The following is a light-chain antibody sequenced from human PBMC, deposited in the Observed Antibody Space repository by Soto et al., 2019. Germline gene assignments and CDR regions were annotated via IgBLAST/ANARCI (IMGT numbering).Light chain of an antibody. CDR2: EAS. Sequence: IPLTQSPSSLSASVGDRVTIPCRASQGVSRSLAWYQQKPGNAPKLLIYEASTLQSGVPSRFSGSGSGTEFTLTISSLQAEDFATYYCQQLNNYPMTFGQGTRLEIK. CDR3: QQLNNYPMT. V-gene: IGKV1-9*01. J-gene: IGKJ5*01. CDR1: QGVSRS.